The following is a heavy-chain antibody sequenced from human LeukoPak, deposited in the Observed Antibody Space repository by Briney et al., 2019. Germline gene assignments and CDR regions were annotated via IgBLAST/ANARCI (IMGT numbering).Heavy chain of an antibody. Sequence: ASVKVSCKASGYTFTSYGISWVRQAPGQGLEWMGWISAYNGNTNYAQKLQGRVTMTTDTSTSTAYMELRSLRSDDTAVYYCARDPYYDYVCGSYRPIDYWGQGTLVTVSS. J-gene: IGHJ4*02. V-gene: IGHV1-18*01. CDR3: ARDPYYDYVCGSYRPIDY. CDR2: ISAYNGNT. CDR1: GYTFTSYG. D-gene: IGHD3-16*02.